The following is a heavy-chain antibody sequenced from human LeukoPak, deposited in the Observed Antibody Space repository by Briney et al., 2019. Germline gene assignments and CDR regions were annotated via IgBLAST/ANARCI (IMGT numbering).Heavy chain of an antibody. CDR2: IFTSGST. J-gene: IGHJ2*01. CDR3: ARPYYYVWRMRPHWYFDL. V-gene: IGHV4-61*02. Sequence: KTSETLSLTCTVSGGSISSGSYYWSWIRQPAGKGLEWIGRIFTSGSTKYNPSLKSRVTISVDTSKNQFSLKLSSVTAADTAVYYCARPYYYVWRMRPHWYFDLWGRGTLVTVSS. D-gene: IGHD3-10*02. CDR1: GGSISSGSYY.